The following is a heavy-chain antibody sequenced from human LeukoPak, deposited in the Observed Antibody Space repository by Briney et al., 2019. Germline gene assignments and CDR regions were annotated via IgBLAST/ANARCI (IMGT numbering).Heavy chain of an antibody. CDR3: ARVTMVRGVIITVFGQLDY. CDR1: GFTFSSYA. J-gene: IGHJ4*02. CDR2: ISYDGSNK. D-gene: IGHD3-10*01. Sequence: HSGRSLRLSCAASGFTFSSYATHWVRQAPGKGLEWVAVISYDGSNKYYADSVKGRFTISRDNSKNTLYLQMNSLRAEDTAVYYCARVTMVRGVIITVFGQLDYWGQGTLVTVSS. V-gene: IGHV3-30*04.